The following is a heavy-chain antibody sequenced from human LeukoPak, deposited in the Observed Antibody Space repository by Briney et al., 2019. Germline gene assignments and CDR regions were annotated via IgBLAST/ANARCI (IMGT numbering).Heavy chain of an antibody. V-gene: IGHV3-21*01. Sequence: GGSLRLSCAASGFIFSDYNMKWVRQAPGKGLEWVSSISSTSSYINYADSVKGRFTISRDNANNSLSLQMNSLRVEDRAVYYCARLYGSGSYPFDYWGQGTLVTVSS. CDR3: ARLYGSGSYPFDY. CDR2: ISSTSSYI. J-gene: IGHJ4*02. D-gene: IGHD3-10*01. CDR1: GFIFSDYN.